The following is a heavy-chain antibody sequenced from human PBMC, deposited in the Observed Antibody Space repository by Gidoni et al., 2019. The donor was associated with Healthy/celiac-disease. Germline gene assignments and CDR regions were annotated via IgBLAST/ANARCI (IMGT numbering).Heavy chain of an antibody. D-gene: IGHD6-19*01. CDR2: TYYRSKWYN. CDR3: ARSRGWYYPFLG. V-gene: IGHV6-1*01. CDR1: GDRGHRNSAA. Sequence: QVQLQQSGPGLGKPSQTLSLTCAISGDRGHRNSAAWNWIRQSPSRGLEWLGRTYYRSKWYNDYAVSVKSRITINPDTSKNQFSLQLNSVTPEDTAVYYCARSRGWYYPFLGWGQGTLVTVSS. J-gene: IGHJ4*02.